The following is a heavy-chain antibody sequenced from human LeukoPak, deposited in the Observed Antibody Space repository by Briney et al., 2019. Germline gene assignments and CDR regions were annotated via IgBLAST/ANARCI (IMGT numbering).Heavy chain of an antibody. V-gene: IGHV3-64*01. CDR3: ARSLWFGDPSLDY. Sequence: GGSLRLSCAPSGFTFSGFAMHWVRQAPGKGLEYVSGISSNGGSSYYANSVKGRFTISRDNSKNTLYLQMGSLRAEDMAVYYCARSLWFGDPSLDYWGQGTLVTVSS. CDR1: GFTFSGFA. J-gene: IGHJ4*02. CDR2: ISSNGGSS. D-gene: IGHD3-10*01.